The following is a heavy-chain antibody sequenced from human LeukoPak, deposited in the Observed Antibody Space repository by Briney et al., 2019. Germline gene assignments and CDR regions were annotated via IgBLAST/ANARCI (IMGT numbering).Heavy chain of an antibody. CDR3: ASLIGIAVAGTPGAFDI. CDR1: GGTFSSYA. V-gene: IGHV1-69*04. Sequence: SVKVSCKASGGTFSSYAISWVRQAPGQGLEWMGRIIPILGIANYAQKFQGRVTITADKSTSTAYMELSSLRSEDTAVYYCASLIGIAVAGTPGAFDIWGQGTMVTVSS. J-gene: IGHJ3*02. CDR2: IIPILGIA. D-gene: IGHD6-19*01.